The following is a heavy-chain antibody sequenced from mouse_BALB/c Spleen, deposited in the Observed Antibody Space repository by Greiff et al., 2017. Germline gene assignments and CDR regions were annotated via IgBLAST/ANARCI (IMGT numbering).Heavy chain of an antibody. CDR2: ISSGGST. CDR1: GFTFSSYA. Sequence: EVKLVESGGGLVKPGGSLKLSCAASGFTFSSYAMSWVRQTPEKRLEWVASISSGGSTYYPDCVKGRFTISSDNARNILYLQMSSLRSEDTAMYYCARGDYGSSLFAYWGQGTLVTVSA. V-gene: IGHV5-6-5*01. D-gene: IGHD1-1*01. J-gene: IGHJ3*01. CDR3: ARGDYGSSLFAY.